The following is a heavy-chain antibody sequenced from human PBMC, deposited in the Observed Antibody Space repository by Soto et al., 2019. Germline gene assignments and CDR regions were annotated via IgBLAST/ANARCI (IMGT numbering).Heavy chain of an antibody. V-gene: IGHV3-21*01. CDR3: ARGTEDGVSAGYTLHY. J-gene: IGHJ4*02. CDR2: ISSWSSYI. D-gene: IGHD3-9*01. CDR1: GFTFSSYS. Sequence: PGGSLRLSCAASGFTFSSYSMHWVRQAPGKGLEWVSSISSWSSYIYYVDSVKGRFTISRENAENSLYLQMNSLRAEDTAVYYCARGTEDGVSAGYTLHYCGQGSLVTVSS.